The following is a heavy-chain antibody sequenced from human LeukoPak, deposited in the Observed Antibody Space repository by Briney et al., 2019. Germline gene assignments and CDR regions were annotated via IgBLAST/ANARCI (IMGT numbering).Heavy chain of an antibody. Sequence: ASVKVSCKASGYTFTGYYMHWVRQAPGQGLEWMGWINPNSGGTNYAQKFQGRVTMTRDTSISTAYMELSRLRSDDTAAYYCARDRKYYYKYYMDVWGKGTTVTISS. D-gene: IGHD3-10*01. J-gene: IGHJ6*03. CDR1: GYTFTGYY. CDR2: INPNSGGT. CDR3: ARDRKYYYKYYMDV. V-gene: IGHV1-2*02.